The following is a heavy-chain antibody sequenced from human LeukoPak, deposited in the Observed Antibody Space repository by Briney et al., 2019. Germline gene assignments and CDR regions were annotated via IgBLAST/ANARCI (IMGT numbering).Heavy chain of an antibody. Sequence: GGSLRLSCAASGFNFNNYNMNWVRQAPGKGLEWVSSISSSSSYIYYADSVKGRFTISRDNAKNSLYLQMNSLRAEDTAVYYCARDGRSYGRDQGGFDYWGQGTLVTVSS. CDR1: GFNFNNYN. D-gene: IGHD4-23*01. CDR2: ISSSSSYI. CDR3: ARDGRSYGRDQGGFDY. V-gene: IGHV3-21*01. J-gene: IGHJ4*02.